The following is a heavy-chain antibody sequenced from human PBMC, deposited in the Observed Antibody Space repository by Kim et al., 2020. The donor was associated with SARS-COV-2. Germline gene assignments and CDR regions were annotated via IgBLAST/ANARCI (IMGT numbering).Heavy chain of an antibody. CDR2: TYYRSKWYN. CDR3: ARGEMDV. CDR1: GDSVSSKIAA. Sequence: SQTLSLTCAISGDSVSSKIAAWNWIRQSPSRGLEWLGRTYYRSKWYNDYAVSVQSRITINPETSKNQFSLQLKSVTTEDTAVYFGARGEMDVWDKGTTVT. V-gene: IGHV6-1*01. J-gene: IGHJ6*03.